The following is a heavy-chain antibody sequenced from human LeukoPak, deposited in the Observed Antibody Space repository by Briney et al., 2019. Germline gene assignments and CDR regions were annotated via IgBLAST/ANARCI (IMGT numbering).Heavy chain of an antibody. D-gene: IGHD4-17*01. J-gene: IGHJ4*02. CDR2: TYYRSKWYH. V-gene: IGHV6-1*01. CDR1: GDSVSRNSVA. CDR3: ARDHDYGDYGTYEDY. Sequence: SQTLSLTCAISGDSVSRNSVAWNWIRQSPSRGLEWRGRTYYRSKWYHDYAVSVKSRITINPDTSKNQFSLQLNSVTHEDTAVYYCARDHDYGDYGTYEDYWGQGTLVTVSS.